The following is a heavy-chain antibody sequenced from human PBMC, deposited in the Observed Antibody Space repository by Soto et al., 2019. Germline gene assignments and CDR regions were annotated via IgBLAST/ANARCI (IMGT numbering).Heavy chain of an antibody. J-gene: IGHJ6*02. D-gene: IGHD6-19*01. CDR1: GFTFSSYA. CDR2: ISGSGGST. Sequence: GGSLRLSCAASGFTFSSYAMSWVRQAPGKGLEWVSAISGSGGSTYYADSVKGRFTISRDNSKNTLYLQMNSLRAEDTAVYYCAATPPVEVAGTDYYYGMDVWGQGTTVTVS. CDR3: AATPPVEVAGTDYYYGMDV. V-gene: IGHV3-23*01.